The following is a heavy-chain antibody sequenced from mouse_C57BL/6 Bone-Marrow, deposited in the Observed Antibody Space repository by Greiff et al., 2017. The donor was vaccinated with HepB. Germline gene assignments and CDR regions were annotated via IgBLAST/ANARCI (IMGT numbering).Heavy chain of an antibody. D-gene: IGHD1-1*01. Sequence: DVKLQESGPGLVKPSQSLSLTCSVTGYSITSGYYWNWIRQFPGNKLEWMGYISYDGSNNYNPSLKNRISITRDTSKNQFFLKLNSVTTEDTATYYCAMDYYGSPNYYAMDYWGQGTSVTVSS. CDR3: AMDYYGSPNYYAMDY. J-gene: IGHJ4*01. CDR1: GYSITSGYY. CDR2: ISYDGSN. V-gene: IGHV3-6*01.